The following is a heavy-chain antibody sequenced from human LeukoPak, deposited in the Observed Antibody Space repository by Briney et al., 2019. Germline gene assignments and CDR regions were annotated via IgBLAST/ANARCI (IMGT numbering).Heavy chain of an antibody. CDR3: ARKVAEDYYYYYYMDV. CDR2: ISSSSSTI. V-gene: IGHV3-48*01. Sequence: PGGSLRLSCAASGFTFSSYSMNWVRQAPGKGLEWVSYISSSSSTIYYADSVKGRFTISRDNAKNSLYLQMNSLRAEDTAVYYCARKVAEDYYYYYYMDVWGKGTTVTVSS. J-gene: IGHJ6*03. CDR1: GFTFSSYS. D-gene: IGHD2-15*01.